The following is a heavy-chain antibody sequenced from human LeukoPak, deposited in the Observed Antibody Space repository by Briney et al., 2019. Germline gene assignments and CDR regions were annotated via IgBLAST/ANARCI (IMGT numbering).Heavy chain of an antibody. D-gene: IGHD3-10*01. CDR3: ARDPLEGSYFRY. CDR1: GGSISSSSYY. Sequence: SETLSLTCTVSGGSISSSSYYWGWIRQPPGKGLEWIGSIYYSGSTYYNPSLKSRVTISVDTSKNQFSLKLSPVTAADTAVYYCARDPLEGSYFRYWGQGTLVTVSS. V-gene: IGHV4-39*07. J-gene: IGHJ4*02. CDR2: IYYSGST.